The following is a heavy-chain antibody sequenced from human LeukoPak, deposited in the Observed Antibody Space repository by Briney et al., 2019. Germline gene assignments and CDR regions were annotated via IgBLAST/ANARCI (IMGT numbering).Heavy chain of an antibody. CDR3: ARDPSWYHYYYMDV. Sequence: ASVEVSCKASGYTFTGYYMHWVRQAPGQGLEWMGWINPNSGGTNYAQKFQGRVTMTRDTSISTAYMELSRLRSDDTAVYYCARDPSWYHYYYMDVWGKGTTVTVSS. V-gene: IGHV1-2*02. CDR2: INPNSGGT. J-gene: IGHJ6*03. CDR1: GYTFTGYY.